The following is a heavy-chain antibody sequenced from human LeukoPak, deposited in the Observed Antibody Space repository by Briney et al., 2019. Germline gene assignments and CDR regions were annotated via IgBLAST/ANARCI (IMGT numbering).Heavy chain of an antibody. Sequence: GRSLRLSCAASGFTFSSYGMHWVPQAPGKVLEWVAVIWYDGSNKYYADSVKGRFTISRDNSKNTLYLQMNSLRAEDTAVYYCARDLGSSSTGDYWGQGTLVTVSS. J-gene: IGHJ4*02. D-gene: IGHD6-6*01. CDR3: ARDLGSSSTGDY. CDR2: IWYDGSNK. V-gene: IGHV3-33*01. CDR1: GFTFSSYG.